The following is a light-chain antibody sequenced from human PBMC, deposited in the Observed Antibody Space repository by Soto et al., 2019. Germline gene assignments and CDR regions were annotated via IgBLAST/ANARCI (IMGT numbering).Light chain of an antibody. CDR1: SSDVGAYNS. CDR2: EVN. J-gene: IGLJ3*02. Sequence: QSVLTQPPSASGSPGQSVTISCTGTSSDVGAYNSVSWYQRHTGKAPRHMIYEVNKRPSGVSDRFSGSKSGNMAALTVSGLQAEDEADDYYNALGGSNNFWVFGGGTKVTVL. CDR3: NALGGSNNFWV. V-gene: IGLV2-8*01.